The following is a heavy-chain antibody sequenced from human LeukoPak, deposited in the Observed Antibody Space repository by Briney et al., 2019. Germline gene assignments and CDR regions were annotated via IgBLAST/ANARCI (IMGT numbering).Heavy chain of an antibody. D-gene: IGHD2-15*01. V-gene: IGHV4-61*02. Sequence: PSETLSLTCTVSGGSISSGSYYWSWIRQPAGKGLEWIGRIYTSGSTNYNPSLKSRVTISVDTSKNQFSLKLSSVTAADTAVYYCARGLGCSGGSCPVRWFDPWGQGTLVTVSS. CDR1: GGSISSGSYY. CDR3: ARGLGCSGGSCPVRWFDP. CDR2: IYTSGST. J-gene: IGHJ5*02.